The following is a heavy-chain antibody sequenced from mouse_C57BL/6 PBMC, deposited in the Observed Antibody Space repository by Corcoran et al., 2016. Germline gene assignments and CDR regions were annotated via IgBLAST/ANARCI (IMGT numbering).Heavy chain of an antibody. CDR2: INPNNGGT. Sequence: EVQLQQSGPELVKPGASVKISCKASGYTFTDYYMNWVKQSHGKSLEWIGDINPNNGGTTYNQKFKGKATLTVDKSSSTAYMELRSLTSEDSAVYDCARAGRLLLRYAMDYWGQGTSVTVSS. V-gene: IGHV1-26*01. CDR3: ARAGRLLLRYAMDY. J-gene: IGHJ4*01. CDR1: GYTFTDYY. D-gene: IGHD2-3*01.